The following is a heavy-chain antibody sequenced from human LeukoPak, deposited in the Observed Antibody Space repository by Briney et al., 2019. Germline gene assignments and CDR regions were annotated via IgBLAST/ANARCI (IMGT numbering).Heavy chain of an antibody. J-gene: IGHJ3*02. CDR1: VGTFSSYA. CDR3: ARERARIAPDAFYI. D-gene: IGHD6-13*01. Sequence: SVKVSCKASVGTFSSYAISWVRQAPGQGLEWMGGIIPIFGTANYAQTFQDRVTIITDESTSTAYMELSSLRSEDAAVYYCARERARIAPDAFYIWGQGTMVTVSS. CDR2: IIPIFGTA. V-gene: IGHV1-69*05.